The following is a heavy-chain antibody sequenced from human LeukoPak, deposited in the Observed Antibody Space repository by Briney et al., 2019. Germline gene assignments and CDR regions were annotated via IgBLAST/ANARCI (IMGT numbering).Heavy chain of an antibody. J-gene: IGHJ4*02. D-gene: IGHD3-22*01. CDR3: ARAYSSGWPYYYDSSGYHYFDY. CDR2: ISAYNGNT. Sequence: ASVKVSCKASGYTFTSYGISWVRQAPGQGLEWMGWISAYNGNTNYAQKLQGRVTMTTDTSTSTAYMELRSLRSDDTAVYYCARAYSSGWPYYYDSSGYHYFDYWGQGTLATVSS. CDR1: GYTFTSYG. V-gene: IGHV1-18*01.